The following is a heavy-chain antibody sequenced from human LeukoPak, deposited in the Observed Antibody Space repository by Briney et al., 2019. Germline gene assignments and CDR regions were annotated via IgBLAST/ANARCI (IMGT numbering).Heavy chain of an antibody. CDR1: GFTFSSYS. J-gene: IGHJ3*02. CDR2: ISSSSSYI. CDR3: AKDYYYGSGRGPAALDI. Sequence: GGSLRLSCAASGFTFSSYSMNWVRQAPGKGLEWVSSISSSSSYIYYADSVKGRFTISRDNSKNTLYLQMNSLRAEDTAVYYCAKDYYYGSGRGPAALDIWGQGTMVTVSS. D-gene: IGHD3-10*01. V-gene: IGHV3-21*04.